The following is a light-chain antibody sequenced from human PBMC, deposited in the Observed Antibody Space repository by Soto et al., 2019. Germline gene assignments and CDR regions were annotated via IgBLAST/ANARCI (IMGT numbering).Light chain of an antibody. Sequence: DIQLTQSPSFLSASVGDRVTITCRASQGISSYFAWYQQKPAKAPKLLLYAASSLQSGVPSRFSGSGSGTEFTLTISSLQPEDCATYYCQQRNSYPLTFGQGTRLEIK. J-gene: IGKJ5*01. CDR2: AAS. V-gene: IGKV1-9*01. CDR1: QGISSY. CDR3: QQRNSYPLT.